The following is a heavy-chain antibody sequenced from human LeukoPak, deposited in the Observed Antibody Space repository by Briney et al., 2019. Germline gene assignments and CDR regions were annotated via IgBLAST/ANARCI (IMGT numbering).Heavy chain of an antibody. CDR2: ISGSGGST. V-gene: IGHV3-23*01. Sequence: PGGSLRLSCAASGFTFSSYAMSWVRQAPGKGLEWVSAISGSGGSTYYADSVKGRFTISRENSRNTLYLQMNSLRAEDTAVYYCAKNGQLLAAYYFDYWGQGTLVTVSS. J-gene: IGHJ4*02. D-gene: IGHD2-2*01. CDR1: GFTFSSYA. CDR3: AKNGQLLAAYYFDY.